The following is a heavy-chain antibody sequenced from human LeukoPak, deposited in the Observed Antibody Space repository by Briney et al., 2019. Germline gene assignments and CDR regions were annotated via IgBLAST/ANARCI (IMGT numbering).Heavy chain of an antibody. J-gene: IGHJ4*02. CDR1: GYAFTSYG. CDR3: ARDVVGATDLDY. D-gene: IGHD1-26*01. CDR2: ISAYSGNT. V-gene: IGHV1-18*01. Sequence: GASVKVSCKASGYAFTSYGISWVRQAPGQGLEWMGWISAYSGNTNYAQKLQGRVTMTTDTSTSTAYMELRSLRSDDTAVYYCARDVVGATDLDYWGQGTLVTVSS.